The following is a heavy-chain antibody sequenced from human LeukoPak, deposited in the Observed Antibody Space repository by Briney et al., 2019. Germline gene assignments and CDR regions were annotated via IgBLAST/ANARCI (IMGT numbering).Heavy chain of an antibody. CDR2: INHSGST. CDR3: ARGDSNYYFDY. CDR1: GGSFSGYY. Sequence: PSETLSLTCAVYGGSFSGYYWSWIRQPPGEGLEWIGEINHSGSTNYNPSLKSRVTISVDTSKNQFSLKLSSVTAADTAVYYCARGDSNYYFDYWGQGTLVTVSS. J-gene: IGHJ4*02. V-gene: IGHV4-34*01. D-gene: IGHD4-11*01.